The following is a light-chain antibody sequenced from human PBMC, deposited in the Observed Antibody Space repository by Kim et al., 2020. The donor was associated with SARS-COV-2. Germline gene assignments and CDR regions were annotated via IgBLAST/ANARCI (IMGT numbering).Light chain of an antibody. V-gene: IGLV3-21*04. Sequence: SYELTQPHSVSVAPGKTARITCGGNNIGSKSVHWYQQKPGQAPVLVIYYDSDRPSGIPERFSGSNSGNTATLTISRVEAGDEADYYCQVWDSSSDHVVFGGGTQLTFL. CDR1: NIGSKS. CDR3: QVWDSSSDHVV. CDR2: YDS. J-gene: IGLJ2*01.